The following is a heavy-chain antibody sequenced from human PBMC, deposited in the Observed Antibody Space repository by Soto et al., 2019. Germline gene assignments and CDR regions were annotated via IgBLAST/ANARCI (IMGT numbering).Heavy chain of an antibody. CDR3: ARVTGRYYYGMDV. V-gene: IGHV4-34*01. CDR1: GGSISSYY. CDR2: INHSGST. Sequence: PSETLSLTCTVSGGSISSYYWSWIRQPPGKGLEWIGEINHSGSTNYNPSLKSRVTISVDTSKNQFSLKLSSVTAADTAVYYCARVTGRYYYGMDVWGQGTTVT. J-gene: IGHJ6*02.